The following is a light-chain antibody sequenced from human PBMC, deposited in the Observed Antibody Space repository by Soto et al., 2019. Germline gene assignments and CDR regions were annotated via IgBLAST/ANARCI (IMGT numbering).Light chain of an antibody. CDR1: QSVGSK. CDR2: DAF. J-gene: IGKJ4*01. Sequence: EVVMMQSPATLSVSPGERATLSCRASQSVGSKLAWYQQKPGQAPRLLIFDAFTRATGIPARFSGSGSGTEFTLFISSLQSEDFAVYYCQQYNNWPPLTFGGGTKVEI. CDR3: QQYNNWPPLT. V-gene: IGKV3-15*01.